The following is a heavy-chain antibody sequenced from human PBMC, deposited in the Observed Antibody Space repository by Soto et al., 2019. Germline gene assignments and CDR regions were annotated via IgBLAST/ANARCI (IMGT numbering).Heavy chain of an antibody. Sequence: EVQLLESGGGLVQPGGSLSLSCAASGFTFSSYAMSWVRQTPGKGLEWVAGISGSGGDTYYADSVKGRLTISRDNSNITLYLQMHSLRAADTAVSYCAKDLGPPVRSHYPYWYFDVLGRGTLVNVSS. V-gene: IGHV3-23*01. D-gene: IGHD3-10*01. CDR1: GFTFSSYA. J-gene: IGHJ2*01. CDR3: AKDLGPPVRSHYPYWYFDV. CDR2: ISGSGGDT.